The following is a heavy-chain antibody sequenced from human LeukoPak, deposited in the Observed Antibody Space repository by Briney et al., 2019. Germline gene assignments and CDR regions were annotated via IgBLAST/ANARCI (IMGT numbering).Heavy chain of an antibody. D-gene: IGHD1-26*01. CDR2: ISNSGNNI. Sequence: KTGGSLRLSCAASGFTFSDYYMSWIRQAPGKGLEWVSYISNSGNNIYYADSVKGRFTISRNNAKNSLYLQMNSLRAEDAAVYYCARARGSYSFDCWGQGTLVTVSS. J-gene: IGHJ4*02. V-gene: IGHV3-11*04. CDR3: ARARGSYSFDC. CDR1: GFTFSDYY.